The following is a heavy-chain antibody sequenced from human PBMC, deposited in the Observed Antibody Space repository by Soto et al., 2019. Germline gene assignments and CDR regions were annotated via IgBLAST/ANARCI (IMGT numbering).Heavy chain of an antibody. Sequence: GAPLKVPRKASGYTLTRYHMHWVRQAPGQGLGWMGIMPPGGGGTSYAQKFQGRVTMTRDTSTSTVYMELSSLRSEDTAVYYCAREMDTSSNFDYWGQGTLVTVSS. D-gene: IGHD6-13*01. J-gene: IGHJ4*02. CDR3: AREMDTSSNFDY. CDR1: GYTLTRYH. V-gene: IGHV1-46*03. CDR2: MPPGGGGT.